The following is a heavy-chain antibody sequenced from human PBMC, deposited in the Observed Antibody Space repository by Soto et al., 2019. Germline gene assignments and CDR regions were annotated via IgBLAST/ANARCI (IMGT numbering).Heavy chain of an antibody. CDR3: ARGSREYDFWSGYSRTRTNWFDP. CDR2: IYYSGST. J-gene: IGHJ5*02. Sequence: SETLSLTCTVSGGSIRSYYWSWIRQPPGKGLEWIGYIYYSGSTNYNPSLKSRVTISVDTSKNQFSLKLSSVTAADTAVYYCARGSREYDFWSGYSRTRTNWFDPWGQGTLVTVSS. D-gene: IGHD3-3*01. CDR1: GGSIRSYY. V-gene: IGHV4-59*01.